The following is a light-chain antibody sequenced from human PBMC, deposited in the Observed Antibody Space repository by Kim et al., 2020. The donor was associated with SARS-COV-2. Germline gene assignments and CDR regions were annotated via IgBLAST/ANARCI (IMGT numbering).Light chain of an antibody. CDR1: QTVLYNSNNKNY. V-gene: IGKV4-1*01. CDR3: QQYYSTPPS. Sequence: DIVLTQSPDSLAVSLGERATLDCKSSQTVLYNSNNKNYLAWYQQKPGQAPKLLIYWASIRESGVSDRFSGSGSETDFTLTISCLQAEDVAVYYCQQYYSTPPSFGQGTKLEI. J-gene: IGKJ2*03. CDR2: WAS.